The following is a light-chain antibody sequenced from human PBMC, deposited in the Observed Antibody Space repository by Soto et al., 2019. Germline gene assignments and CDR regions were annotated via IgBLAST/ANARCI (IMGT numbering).Light chain of an antibody. CDR3: QHYNDLPLT. CDR1: QSVVTN. CDR2: GEY. J-gene: IGKJ1*01. Sequence: EKVMTQSPATLSVSPGERVTLSCRASQSVVTNLAWYQQKPGQAPRLLISGEYTRATGIPDRFIGSGSGTEFTFTITSLQSEDFAVYYCQHYNDLPLTFGQGTKVEIK. V-gene: IGKV3-15*01.